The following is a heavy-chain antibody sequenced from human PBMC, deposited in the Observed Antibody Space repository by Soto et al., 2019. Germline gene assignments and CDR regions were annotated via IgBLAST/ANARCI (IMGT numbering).Heavy chain of an antibody. V-gene: IGHV3-21*04. CDR3: ARALPGGRTTDDAFDI. CDR2: ISSSSSYI. Sequence: PGGSLRLSCAASGFTFSSYSMNWVRQAPGKGLEWVSSISSSSSYIYYADSVKGRFTISRDNAKNSLYLQMNSLRSEDTAVYYCARALPGGRTTDDAFDIWGQGTMVTVSS. J-gene: IGHJ3*02. D-gene: IGHD4-17*01. CDR1: GFTFSSYS.